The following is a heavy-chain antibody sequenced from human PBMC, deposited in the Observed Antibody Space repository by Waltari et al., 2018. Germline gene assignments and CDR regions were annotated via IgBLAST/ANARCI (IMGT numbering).Heavy chain of an antibody. D-gene: IGHD3-22*01. CDR3: APDTTYYYDSSGYYFGY. Sequence: EVQLVESGGGLVQPGGSLSLSCAASGFTSSSYELNWVRQAPGRGLEWVSYISSSGSTIYYADSVKGRFTISRDNAKNSLYLQMNSLRAEDTAVYYCAPDTTYYYDSSGYYFGYWGQGTLVTVSS. CDR2: ISSSGSTI. CDR1: GFTSSSYE. V-gene: IGHV3-48*03. J-gene: IGHJ4*02.